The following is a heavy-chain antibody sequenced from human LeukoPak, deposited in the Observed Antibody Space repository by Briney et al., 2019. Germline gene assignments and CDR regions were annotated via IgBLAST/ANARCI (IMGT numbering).Heavy chain of an antibody. CDR2: ISYTWST. CDR1: SGSTSSYY. CDR3: ARVPVYYGMDV. J-gene: IGHJ6*02. V-gene: IGHV4-59*01. Sequence: SETLSLTCSVSSGSTSSYYWSWIRQSPGKGREFIGYISYTWSTNYNSSLESRITISLDTSKGEFSLKMSSVTAADTAVYYCARVPVYYGMDVWGQGTTVIVS.